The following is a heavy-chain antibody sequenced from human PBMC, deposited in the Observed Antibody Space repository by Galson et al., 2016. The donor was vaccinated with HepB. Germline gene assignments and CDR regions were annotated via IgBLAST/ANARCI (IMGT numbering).Heavy chain of an antibody. CDR3: AHGSGWLFDY. CDR1: GFSLTTTAVG. CDR2: IYWNDDN. D-gene: IGHD6-19*01. Sequence: PALVKPTQTLTLTCTFPGFSLTTTAVGVGWFRQPPGKALEWLALIYWNDDNHYSPSLRSRLTLTKDTSKNHVVLTMTNMDPVDTATYYCAHGSGWLFDYWGQGTLVTVSS. V-gene: IGHV2-5*01. J-gene: IGHJ4*02.